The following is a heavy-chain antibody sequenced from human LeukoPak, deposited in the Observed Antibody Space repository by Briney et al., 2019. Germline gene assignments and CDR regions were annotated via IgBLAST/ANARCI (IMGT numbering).Heavy chain of an antibody. CDR2: ISGSGST. D-gene: IGHD4-17*01. V-gene: IGHV3-23*01. J-gene: IGHJ6*03. CDR3: AKYKLRGSTTVSGSMDV. CDR1: GFSSSSYA. Sequence: PGGSLRLSCAASGFSSSSYAMSWVRQAPGKGLEWVSAISGSGSTYYADSVKGRFTISRDNSKNTLYLQMNSLRAEDTAVYYCAKYKLRGSTTVSGSMDVWGKGTTVTVSS.